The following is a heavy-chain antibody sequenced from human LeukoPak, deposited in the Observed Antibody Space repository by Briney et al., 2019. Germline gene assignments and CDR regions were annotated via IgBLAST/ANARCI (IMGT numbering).Heavy chain of an antibody. CDR2: IRSNSNYT. J-gene: IGHJ6*02. D-gene: IGHD5-12*01. V-gene: IGHV3-11*06. CDR1: GFTFSDYY. CDR3: ARAGYSGYDFLDV. Sequence: GGSLRLSCVASGFTFSDYYMSWIRQAPGKGLEWVSYIRSNSNYTNYADSVKGRFTISRDNAKNSLYLQMNSLRAEDTAVYYCARAGYSGYDFLDVWDQGSTVTVSS.